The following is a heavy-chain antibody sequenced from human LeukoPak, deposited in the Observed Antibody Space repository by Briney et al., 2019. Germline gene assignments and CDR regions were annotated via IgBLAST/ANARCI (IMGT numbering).Heavy chain of an antibody. CDR1: GGSISSSSYY. CDR3: ARETNDYFDSSAYMDV. Sequence: SETLSLTCTISGGSISSSSYYWGWIRQLPGKGLEWIGTIDHSGSAYYRPSLKSRATISVDTSKRQFSLKLSSVTAADTAVYYCARETNDYFDSSAYMDVWGQGTTVTVSS. J-gene: IGHJ6*03. CDR2: IDHSGSA. V-gene: IGHV4-39*07. D-gene: IGHD3-22*01.